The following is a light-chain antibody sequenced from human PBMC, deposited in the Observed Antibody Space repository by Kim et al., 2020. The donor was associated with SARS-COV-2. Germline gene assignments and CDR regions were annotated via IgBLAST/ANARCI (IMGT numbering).Light chain of an antibody. V-gene: IGKV1-5*03. CDR2: KAS. CDR1: QSISSW. Sequence: DIQVTQSPSTLSASVGDRVTITCRASQSISSWLAWYQQKPGKAPKVLIYKASILESGVPSRFSGSGSGTEFTLTISSLQPDDFATYYCQQYHSNPLTFGGGTKVEIK. J-gene: IGKJ4*01. CDR3: QQYHSNPLT.